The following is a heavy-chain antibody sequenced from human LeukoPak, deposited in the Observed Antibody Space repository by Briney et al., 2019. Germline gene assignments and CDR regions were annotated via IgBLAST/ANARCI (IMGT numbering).Heavy chain of an antibody. Sequence: GGSLRLSCAASGFTFSSYAMSWVRRAPGKGLEWVSAISGSGGSTYYADSVKGRFTISRDNSKNTLYLQMNSLRAEDTAVYYCAKGDNTAMVLNYFDYWGQGTLVTASS. V-gene: IGHV3-23*01. CDR3: AKGDNTAMVLNYFDY. CDR1: GFTFSSYA. J-gene: IGHJ4*02. CDR2: ISGSGGST. D-gene: IGHD5-18*01.